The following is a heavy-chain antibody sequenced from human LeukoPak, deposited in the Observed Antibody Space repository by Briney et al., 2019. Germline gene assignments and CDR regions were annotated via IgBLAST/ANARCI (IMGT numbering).Heavy chain of an antibody. Sequence: SVKVSCKASGGTFSSYAISWVRQAPGQGLEWMGGIIPIFGTANYAQKFQGRVTITADESTSTAYMELSSLRSEDTAVYYCARTWLKQQTGYYFDYWGQGTLVTVSS. CDR1: GGTFSSYA. CDR2: IIPIFGTA. D-gene: IGHD5-12*01. V-gene: IGHV1-69*13. J-gene: IGHJ4*02. CDR3: ARTWLKQQTGYYFDY.